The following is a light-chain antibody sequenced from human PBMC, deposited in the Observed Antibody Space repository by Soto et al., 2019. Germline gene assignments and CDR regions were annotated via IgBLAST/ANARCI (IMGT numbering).Light chain of an antibody. Sequence: EIVMTQSPLSLPVTPGEPASISCRSSQSLLHSNGYNYLDWYLQRPGQSPQLLIQLGSSRASGGPDRFSGSGSGTDFTLKSSRVEAEDVGMYFCMQGLRPPYTFGQGTKLEIK. J-gene: IGKJ2*01. CDR2: LGS. CDR3: MQGLRPPYT. V-gene: IGKV2-28*01. CDR1: QSLLHSNGYNY.